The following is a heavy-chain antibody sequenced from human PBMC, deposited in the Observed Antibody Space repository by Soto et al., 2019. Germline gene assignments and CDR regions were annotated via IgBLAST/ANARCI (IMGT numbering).Heavy chain of an antibody. CDR1: GFTFSSYA. CDR2: ISGSGGST. J-gene: IGHJ4*02. Sequence: GGSLRLSCAASGFTFSSYAMSWVRQAPGKGLEWVSAISGSGGSTYYADSVKGRFTISRDNSKNTLYLQMNSLRAEDTAVYYCAISPYYYDSSGYSNWGQGTLVTVPQ. CDR3: AISPYYYDSSGYSN. V-gene: IGHV3-23*01. D-gene: IGHD3-22*01.